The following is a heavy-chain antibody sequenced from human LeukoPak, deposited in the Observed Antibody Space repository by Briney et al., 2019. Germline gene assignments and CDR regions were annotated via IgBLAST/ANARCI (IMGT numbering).Heavy chain of an antibody. CDR2: IRSDGSSR. CDR1: GFTFNSYW. D-gene: IGHD2-15*01. CDR3: ASGGSSDWYFNY. Sequence: GGSLRLSCAASGFTFNSYWMNWVRQAPGKGLVWVSRIRSDGSSRNYADSVRGQFTISRDNAKNTLYLQMNSLRAEDTAVYYCASGGSSDWYFNYWGQGTLVTASS. J-gene: IGHJ4*02. V-gene: IGHV3-74*01.